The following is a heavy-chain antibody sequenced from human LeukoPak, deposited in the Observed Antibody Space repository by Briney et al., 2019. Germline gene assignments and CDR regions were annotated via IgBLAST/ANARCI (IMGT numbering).Heavy chain of an antibody. J-gene: IGHJ4*02. V-gene: IGHV1-46*01. Sequence: ASVKVSCKASGYTFTSYYMHWVRQAPGQGLEWMGIINPSGGSTSYAQKFQGRVTMTRDTSTSTVYMELSSLRSEDTAVYYCGGAGGGGVWIAYWGRGPLVTVS. D-gene: IGHD3-16*01. CDR2: INPSGGST. CDR3: GGAGGGGVWIAY. CDR1: GYTFTSYY.